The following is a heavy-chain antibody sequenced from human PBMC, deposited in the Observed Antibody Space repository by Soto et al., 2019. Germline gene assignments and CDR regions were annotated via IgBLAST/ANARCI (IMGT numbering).Heavy chain of an antibody. CDR2: INPSGGST. Sequence: QVQLVQSGAEVKKPGASVKVSCKASGYTFTSYYMHWVRQAPGQGLEWMGIINPSGGSTSYAQKFQGRVTMTTATSTSTVYMELRRLRSDDTAVYYCARETWNSHYFDYWGQGTLVTVSS. V-gene: IGHV1-46*01. J-gene: IGHJ4*02. CDR3: ARETWNSHYFDY. D-gene: IGHD1-7*01. CDR1: GYTFTSYY.